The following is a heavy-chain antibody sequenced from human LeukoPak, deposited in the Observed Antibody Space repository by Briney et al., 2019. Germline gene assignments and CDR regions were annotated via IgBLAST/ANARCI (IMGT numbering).Heavy chain of an antibody. D-gene: IGHD3-10*01. CDR1: GGSISSYY. J-gene: IGHJ5*02. Sequence: PSETLSLTCTVSGGSISSYYWSWIRQPPGKGLEWIGYIYYSGSTNYNPSLKSRVTISVDTSKNQFSLKLSSVPAADTAVYYCARIHSGSYYNWFDPWGQGTLVTVSS. V-gene: IGHV4-59*01. CDR3: ARIHSGSYYNWFDP. CDR2: IYYSGST.